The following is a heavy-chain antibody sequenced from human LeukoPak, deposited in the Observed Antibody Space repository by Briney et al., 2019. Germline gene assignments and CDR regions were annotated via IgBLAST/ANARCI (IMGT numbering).Heavy chain of an antibody. V-gene: IGHV4-38-2*02. Sequence: SETLSLTCSVSGYSISSGYYWGWIRQPPGKGLEWIGSIYYSGSTYYNPSLKSRVTISVDTSKNQFSLKLSSVTAADTAVYYCATLYYYGSGSYSTQFDYWGQGTLVTVSS. CDR2: IYYSGST. CDR1: GYSISSGYY. CDR3: ATLYYYGSGSYSTQFDY. D-gene: IGHD3-10*01. J-gene: IGHJ4*02.